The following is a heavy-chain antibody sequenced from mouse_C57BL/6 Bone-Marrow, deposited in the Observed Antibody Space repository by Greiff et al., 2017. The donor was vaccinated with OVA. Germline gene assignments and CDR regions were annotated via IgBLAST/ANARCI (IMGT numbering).Heavy chain of an antibody. D-gene: IGHD4-1*01. V-gene: IGHV1-80*01. Sequence: QVQLQQSGAELVKPGASVKISCKASGYAFSSYWMNWVKQRPGKGLEWIGQIYPGDGDTNYNGKFKGKATLTADKSSSTAYMQLSSLTSEDSAVYCWARGRWDGYLEVGGKGTTVTVSS. CDR1: GYAFSSYW. J-gene: IGHJ1*03. CDR3: ARGRWDGYLEV. CDR2: IYPGDGDT.